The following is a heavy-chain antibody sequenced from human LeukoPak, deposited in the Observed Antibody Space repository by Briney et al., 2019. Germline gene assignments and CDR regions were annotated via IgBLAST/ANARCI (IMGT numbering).Heavy chain of an antibody. V-gene: IGHV4-59*01. CDR3: ARETSQKGAHYMDV. CDR1: GDSISIYY. J-gene: IGHJ6*03. D-gene: IGHD3-16*01. CDR2: IDHTGST. Sequence: SETLSLTCSVSGDSISIYYWSWIRQPPGKGLEWIGYIDHTGSTNYNPSLNSRVTISRDTSKNHFSLELSSVTAADTAVYYCARETSQKGAHYMDVWGKGTTVTISS.